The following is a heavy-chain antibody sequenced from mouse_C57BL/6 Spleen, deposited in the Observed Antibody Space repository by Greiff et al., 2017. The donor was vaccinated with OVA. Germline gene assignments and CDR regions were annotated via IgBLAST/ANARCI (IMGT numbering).Heavy chain of an antibody. CDR3: AKMPYDYDGAWFAY. CDR2: IWRGGST. CDR1: GFSLTSYG. J-gene: IGHJ3*01. D-gene: IGHD2-4*01. Sequence: VQLQQSGPGLVQPSQSLSITCTVSGFSLTSYGVHWVRQSPGKGLEWLGVIWRGGSTDYNAAFMSRLSITKDNSKSQVFFKMNSLQADDTAIYYCAKMPYDYDGAWFAYWGQGTLVTVSA. V-gene: IGHV2-5*01.